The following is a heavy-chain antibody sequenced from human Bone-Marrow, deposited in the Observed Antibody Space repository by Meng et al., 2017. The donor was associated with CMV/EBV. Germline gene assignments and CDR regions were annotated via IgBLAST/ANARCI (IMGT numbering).Heavy chain of an antibody. J-gene: IGHJ6*02. D-gene: IGHD3-22*01. Sequence: SETLSLTCTVSGGSISSSSYYWGWIRQPPGKGLEWIGSIYYSGSTYYNPSLKSRVTISVDTSKNQFSLKLSSVTAADTAVYYCARDGGYSRSVYGLYYYYGMDVWGQGTTVPVSS. CDR1: GGSISSSSYY. V-gene: IGHV4-39*07. CDR2: IYYSGST. CDR3: ARDGGYSRSVYGLYYYYGMDV.